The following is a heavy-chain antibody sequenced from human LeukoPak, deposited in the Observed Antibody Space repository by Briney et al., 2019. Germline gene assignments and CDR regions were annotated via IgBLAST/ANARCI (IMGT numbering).Heavy chain of an antibody. Sequence: GASVKVSCKASGYTFTSYYMHWVRQAPGQGLEWMGIINPSGGSTSYAQKFQGRVTMTRDTSTSTVYMELSSLRSEDTAVYYCAREAPGITIFGVAVWNWFDPWGQGTLVTVSS. V-gene: IGHV1-46*03. CDR2: INPSGGST. CDR1: GYTFTSYY. J-gene: IGHJ5*02. CDR3: AREAPGITIFGVAVWNWFDP. D-gene: IGHD3-3*01.